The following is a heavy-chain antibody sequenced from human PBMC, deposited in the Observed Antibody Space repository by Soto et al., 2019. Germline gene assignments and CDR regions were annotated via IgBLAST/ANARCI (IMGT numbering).Heavy chain of an antibody. J-gene: IGHJ6*02. Sequence: KSSETLSLTCTVSGGSISSGGYYWSWIRQHPGKGLEWIGYIYYSGSTYYNPSLKSRVTISVDTSKNQFSLKLSSVTAADTAVYYCARVCSTSCKFYYYYYGMDVWGQGTTVTVSS. D-gene: IGHD2-2*01. V-gene: IGHV4-31*03. CDR1: GGSISSGGYY. CDR2: IYYSGST. CDR3: ARVCSTSCKFYYYYYGMDV.